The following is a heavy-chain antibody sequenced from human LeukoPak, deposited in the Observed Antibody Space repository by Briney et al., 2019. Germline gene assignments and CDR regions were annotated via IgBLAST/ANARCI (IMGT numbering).Heavy chain of an antibody. Sequence: TGGSLRLSCTMSGFRPSNYGLYWVRQAPDKGLEWVAFTRPDKDDKYYSDSVRGRFTISRDNPKNTLYLQMNSLRVEDTALYFCAKGVSEWGNLGNWGQGTLVTVSS. CDR1: GFRPSNYG. V-gene: IGHV3-30*02. D-gene: IGHD7-27*01. J-gene: IGHJ4*02. CDR3: AKGVSEWGNLGN. CDR2: TRPDKDDK.